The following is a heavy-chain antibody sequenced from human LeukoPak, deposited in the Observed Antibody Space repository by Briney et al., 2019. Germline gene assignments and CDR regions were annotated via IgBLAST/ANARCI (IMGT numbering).Heavy chain of an antibody. V-gene: IGHV3-7*01. CDR1: GFTFREYT. CDR2: IKQDGSEK. Sequence: GGSLRLSCTASGFTFREYTMNWVRQAPGKGLEWVANIKQDGSEKYYVDSVKGRFTISRDNAKNSLYLQMNSLRAEDTAVYYCARVNTVTIYYCYYCMDVWGQGTTVTVSS. D-gene: IGHD4-11*01. J-gene: IGHJ6*02. CDR3: ARVNTVTIYYCYYCMDV.